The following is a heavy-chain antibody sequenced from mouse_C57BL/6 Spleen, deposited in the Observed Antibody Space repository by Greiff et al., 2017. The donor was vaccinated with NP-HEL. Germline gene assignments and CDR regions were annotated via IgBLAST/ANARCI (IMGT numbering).Heavy chain of an antibody. CDR3: ASSSYGSEEDY. V-gene: IGHV1-82*01. Sequence: VKLVESGPELVKPGASVKISCKASGYAFSSSWMNWVKQRPGQGLEWIGRIYPGDGDTNYNGKFKGKATLSADKASSTAYMQLSSLTYGDSAVYFCASSSYGSEEDYWGKGTTLTVSS. CDR1: GYAFSSSW. J-gene: IGHJ2*01. D-gene: IGHD1-1*02. CDR2: IYPGDGDT.